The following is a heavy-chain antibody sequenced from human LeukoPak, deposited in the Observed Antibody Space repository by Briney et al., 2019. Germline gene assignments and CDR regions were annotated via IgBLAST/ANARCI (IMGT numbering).Heavy chain of an antibody. J-gene: IGHJ4*02. CDR2: ISYDGSNK. Sequence: GGSLRLSCVASGFTFSSYAMHWVRQAPGKGLEWVAVISYDGSNKYYADSVKGRFTISRDNTKNTLYLQMNSLRAEDTAVYYCTRDHLRGDYFDYWGQRTLVTLSS. CDR1: GFTFSSYA. D-gene: IGHD3-10*01. CDR3: TRDHLRGDYFDY. V-gene: IGHV3-30-3*01.